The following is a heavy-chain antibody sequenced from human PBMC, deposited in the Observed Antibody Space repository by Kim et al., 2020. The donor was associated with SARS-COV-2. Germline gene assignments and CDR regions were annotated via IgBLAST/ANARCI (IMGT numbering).Heavy chain of an antibody. D-gene: IGHD1-1*01. V-gene: IGHV3-74*03. CDR3: ARSSETRTTGALNP. J-gene: IGHJ5*02. CDR1: GFTVSGYW. Sequence: GGSLRLSCAASGFTVSGYWMNWVRQAPGKGLVWVSRINSDGTNIKYAGSVKGRFTISRDNAKNTAYLQMNSLRAEDTATYYCARSSETRTTGALNPWGQG. CDR2: INSDGTNI.